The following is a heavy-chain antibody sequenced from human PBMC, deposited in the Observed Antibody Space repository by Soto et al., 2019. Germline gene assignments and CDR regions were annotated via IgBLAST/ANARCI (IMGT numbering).Heavy chain of an antibody. CDR3: AAARGIYKWFDP. J-gene: IGHJ5*02. CDR2: INAGNGNT. Sequence: QVQLVQSGAEVKKPGASVKVSCKASGYTFTSYAMHWVRQAPGQRLEWMGWINAGNGNTKYSQKFQGRVTITRDTSASTAYMELSSLRSEDTAVYYCAAARGIYKWFDPWGQGTLVTVSS. D-gene: IGHD6-6*01. V-gene: IGHV1-3*01. CDR1: GYTFTSYA.